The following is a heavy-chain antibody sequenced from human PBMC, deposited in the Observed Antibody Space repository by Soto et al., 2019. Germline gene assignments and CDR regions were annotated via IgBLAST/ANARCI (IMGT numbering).Heavy chain of an antibody. D-gene: IGHD6-19*01. J-gene: IGHJ4*02. CDR1: GGSISSYY. CDR3: ARGGPSGWTYYIDY. Sequence: SETLSLTCTVSGGSISSYYWSWIRQPPGKGLEWIGYIYYSGSTNYNPSLKSRVTISVDTSKNQFSLKLSSVTAADTAVYYCARGGPSGWTYYIDYWGQGTLVTVSS. CDR2: IYYSGST. V-gene: IGHV4-59*01.